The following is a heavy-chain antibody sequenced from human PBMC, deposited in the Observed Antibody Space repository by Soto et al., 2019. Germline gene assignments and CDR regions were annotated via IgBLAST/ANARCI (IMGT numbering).Heavy chain of an antibody. CDR2: IYVTGAV. V-gene: IGHV4-31*03. J-gene: IGHJ5*02. CDR1: VAALSIGKYY. D-gene: IGHD2-21*01. CDR3: ATLRIAPNKYKWFDP. Sequence: XSLTCSFSVAALSIGKYYWGWMRQVPGKGLEWIGHIYVTGAVDYNPSLRDRITISQDTSERQFSLNLRLVTAADTAVYYCATLRIAPNKYKWFDPWGQGTLVTVSS.